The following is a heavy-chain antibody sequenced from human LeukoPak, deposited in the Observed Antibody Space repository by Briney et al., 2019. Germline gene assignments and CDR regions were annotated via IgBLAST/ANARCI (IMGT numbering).Heavy chain of an antibody. CDR1: GFPFSTYG. V-gene: IGHV3-30*18. Sequence: GGSLRLSCAASGFPFSTYGMNWVRQAPGKGLEWVAAISYAGTNKFYVDSVRGRFTIPRDNSKNMLYLQMNSLRAEDTAVYYCAKDNSGDYNYFDYWGQGTPVTVSS. J-gene: IGHJ4*02. CDR3: AKDNSGDYNYFDY. CDR2: ISYAGTNK. D-gene: IGHD4-17*01.